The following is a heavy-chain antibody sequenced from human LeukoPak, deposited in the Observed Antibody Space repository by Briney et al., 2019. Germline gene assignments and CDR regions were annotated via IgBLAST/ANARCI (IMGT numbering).Heavy chain of an antibody. CDR1: GFTFSSYA. D-gene: IGHD1-26*01. Sequence: GGSLRLSCAASGFTFSSYAMSWVRQAPGKGLERVSGISNSGGITYYADSVKGRFSISRDKSKNTLYLQMNSLRAEDTPVYYCAKGVNSGSYGKNDYGGQGPLVTVSS. V-gene: IGHV3-23*01. CDR3: AKGVNSGSYGKNDY. J-gene: IGHJ4*02. CDR2: ISNSGGIT.